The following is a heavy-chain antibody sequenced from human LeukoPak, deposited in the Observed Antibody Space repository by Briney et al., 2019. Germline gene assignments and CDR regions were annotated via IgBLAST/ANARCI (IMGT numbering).Heavy chain of an antibody. CDR2: FDPEDGET. CDR3: ATDLPYHDYVWGSYSPYFDY. V-gene: IGHV1-24*01. CDR1: GYTLTELS. Sequence: ASVKVSCKVSGYTLTELSMHWVRQAPGKGLEWMGGFDPEDGETIYAQKFQGRVTMTEDTSTDTAYMEPSSLRSEDTAVYYCATDLPYHDYVWGSYSPYFDYWGQGTLVTVSS. J-gene: IGHJ4*02. D-gene: IGHD3-16*01.